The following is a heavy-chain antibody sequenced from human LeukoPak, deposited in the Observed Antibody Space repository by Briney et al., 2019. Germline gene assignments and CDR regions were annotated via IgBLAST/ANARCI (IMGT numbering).Heavy chain of an antibody. CDR2: INHDGSST. Sequence: GGSLRLSCAASGFTFSYYWMHWVRQAPGRGLVWVSRINHDGSSTTYADSVKGRFTISRDNAKNTLYLQMNSLRAEDTAVYYCVRDRSGSSSVYWGQGTLVTVSS. J-gene: IGHJ4*02. CDR3: VRDRSGSSSVY. V-gene: IGHV3-74*01. D-gene: IGHD6-6*01. CDR1: GFTFSYYW.